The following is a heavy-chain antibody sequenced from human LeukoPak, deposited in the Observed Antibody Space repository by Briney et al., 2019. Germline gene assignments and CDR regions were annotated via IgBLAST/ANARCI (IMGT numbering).Heavy chain of an antibody. CDR1: GFTFSSYS. CDR3: ARVEALAVAGTAGFDY. D-gene: IGHD6-19*01. V-gene: IGHV3-21*01. J-gene: IGHJ4*02. Sequence: PGGSLRLSCAASGFTFSSYSMNWVRQAPGKGLEWVSSISSSSSYIYYADSVKGRFTISRDNAKNSLYLQMNSLRAEDTAVYYCARVEALAVAGTAGFDYWGQGTLVTASS. CDR2: ISSSSSYI.